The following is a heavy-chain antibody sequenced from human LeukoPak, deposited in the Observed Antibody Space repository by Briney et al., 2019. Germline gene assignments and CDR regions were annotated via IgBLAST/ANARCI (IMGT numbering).Heavy chain of an antibody. CDR1: GFTFSSYG. D-gene: IGHD3-9*01. V-gene: IGHV3-48*01. J-gene: IGHJ3*02. CDR3: ASVVRQYYDILTGYYKAPYAFDI. Sequence: GGSLRLSCAASGFTFSSYGMNWVRQAPGRGLEWVAYISSSGTIYYANSVKDRFIISRDNVKNSLYLQMNSLRAEDTAVYYCASVVRQYYDILTGYYKAPYAFDIWGQGTMVTVSS. CDR2: ISSSGTI.